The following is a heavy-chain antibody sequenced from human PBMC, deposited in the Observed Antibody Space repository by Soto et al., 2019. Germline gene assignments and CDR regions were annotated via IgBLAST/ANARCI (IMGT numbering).Heavy chain of an antibody. D-gene: IGHD2-8*01. CDR2: ISGSGGST. CDR3: AKDRYCTNGVCYLSYYMDV. V-gene: IGHV3-23*01. J-gene: IGHJ6*03. Sequence: PGGSLRLSCAASGYTFSNYAMNWVRQAPGKGPEWVSAISGSGGSTYYADSVKGRFTISRDNSKNTLYLQMNSLRAEDTAVYYCAKDRYCTNGVCYLSYYMDVWGKGTTVTVSS. CDR1: GYTFSNYA.